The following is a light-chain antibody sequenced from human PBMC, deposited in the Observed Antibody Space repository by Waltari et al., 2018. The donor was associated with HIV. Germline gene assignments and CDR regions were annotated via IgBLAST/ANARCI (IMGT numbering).Light chain of an antibody. Sequence: DIQMTQSPSSLSASLGDRVTITCRASPTIDNSVAWYQHTPGKAPKLLLSAASRLETGVPSRFSGSGSGTNYSLTISSLQPDDFATYYCQQSYSAPLTFGGGTKLEIK. V-gene: IGKV1-NL1*01. CDR2: AAS. CDR3: QQSYSAPLT. J-gene: IGKJ4*02. CDR1: PTIDNS.